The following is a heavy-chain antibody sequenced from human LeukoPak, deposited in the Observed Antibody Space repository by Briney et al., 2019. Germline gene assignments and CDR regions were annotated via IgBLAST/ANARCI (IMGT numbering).Heavy chain of an antibody. CDR3: AKAAPNGLAQHYYFAY. V-gene: IGHV3-11*04. D-gene: IGHD2-8*01. J-gene: IGHJ4*02. CDR2: ISSSGSTI. Sequence: PGGSLRLSCAASGFTFSDYYMSWIRQAPGKGLEWVSYISSSGSTIYYADSVKGRFTISRDNSKNTLYLQMNSLRAEDTAVYYCAKAAPNGLAQHYYFAYWGQGTLVTAPS. CDR1: GFTFSDYY.